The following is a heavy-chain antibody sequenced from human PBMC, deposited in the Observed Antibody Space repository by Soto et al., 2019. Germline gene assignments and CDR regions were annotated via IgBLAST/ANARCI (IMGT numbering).Heavy chain of an antibody. CDR2: FDPEDGEP. J-gene: IGHJ3*02. CDR3: SSAGQVAIDDAFDI. CDR1: GYTLTELS. V-gene: IGHV1-24*01. Sequence: ASVKVSCKVSGYTLTELSMHWVRQAPGKGLEWMGGFDPEDGEPIYAHKFQCRVTMNEDTSTDTAYMELSSLRSEDTAWYYCSSAGQVAIDDAFDIWGQGTMVTVSS.